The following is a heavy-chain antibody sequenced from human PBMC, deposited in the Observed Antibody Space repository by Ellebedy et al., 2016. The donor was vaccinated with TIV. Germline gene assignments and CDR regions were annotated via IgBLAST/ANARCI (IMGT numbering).Heavy chain of an antibody. J-gene: IGHJ4*02. D-gene: IGHD3-22*01. Sequence: AASVKVSCKASGGTFSTYAISWVRQAPGQGLEFMGGIIPVLNTANHAQRFQGRLTITADKSTSTAYMELSSLRSEDTAVYYCARDLGDSSGYLFDFWGQGTLVTVSS. V-gene: IGHV1-69*06. CDR1: GGTFSTYA. CDR2: IIPVLNTA. CDR3: ARDLGDSSGYLFDF.